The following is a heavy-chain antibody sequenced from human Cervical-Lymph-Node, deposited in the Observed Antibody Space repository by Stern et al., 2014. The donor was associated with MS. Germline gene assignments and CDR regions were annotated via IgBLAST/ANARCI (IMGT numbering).Heavy chain of an antibody. CDR2: ITPAPGDP. J-gene: IGHJ5*02. V-gene: IGHV7-4-1*02. CDR3: ARGDWFDP. CDR1: GYTFTAYS. Sequence: QVQLVQSESELKKPGASVTVSCKASGYTFTAYSMNWVRQAPGQGLEWMGWITPAPGDPTYARDFTGRFVFSLDTSATTAYLHISILEAADTAIYYCARGDWFDPWGQGTLVTVSS.